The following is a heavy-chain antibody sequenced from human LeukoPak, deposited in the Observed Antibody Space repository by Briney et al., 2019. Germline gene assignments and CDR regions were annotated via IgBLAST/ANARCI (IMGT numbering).Heavy chain of an antibody. J-gene: IGHJ4*02. Sequence: GGSLRLSCAAFGFTFSSYAMHWVRQAPGKGLEYVSAIPNNGGSTYYANSVKGRFTISRDNSKNTLYLQMGSLRAEDMAVYYCARVGDKGAFDYWGQGTLVTVSS. D-gene: IGHD3-16*01. CDR1: GFTFSSYA. CDR2: IPNNGGST. CDR3: ARVGDKGAFDY. V-gene: IGHV3-64*01.